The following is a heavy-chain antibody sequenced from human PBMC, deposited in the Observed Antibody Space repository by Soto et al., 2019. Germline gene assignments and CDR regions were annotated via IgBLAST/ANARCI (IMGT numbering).Heavy chain of an antibody. Sequence: SVKVSCKASRDTLNKYAFNWVRQAPGQGLAWMGWIIPIFNSRNYAEKFQGRVTITADESTSTAYMELRSLRFEDTAVYYCARGETYLGVWGQGTTVTVSS. CDR3: ARGETYLGV. J-gene: IGHJ6*02. D-gene: IGHD3-16*01. CDR1: RDTLNKYA. V-gene: IGHV1-69*13. CDR2: IIPIFNSR.